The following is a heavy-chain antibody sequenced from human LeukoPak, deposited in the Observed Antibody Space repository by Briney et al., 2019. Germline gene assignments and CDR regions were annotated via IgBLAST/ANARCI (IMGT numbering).Heavy chain of an antibody. CDR1: GFTFSSYW. CDR3: ARGGYNLFDY. J-gene: IGHJ4*02. D-gene: IGHD5-24*01. Sequence: EGSLRLSCAASGFTFSSYWMSWVRQAPGKGLEWVSSISSSSYIYYADSVKGRFTISRDNAKNSLYLQMNSLRAEDTAVYYCARGGYNLFDYWGQGTLVTVSS. V-gene: IGHV3-21*01. CDR2: ISSSSYI.